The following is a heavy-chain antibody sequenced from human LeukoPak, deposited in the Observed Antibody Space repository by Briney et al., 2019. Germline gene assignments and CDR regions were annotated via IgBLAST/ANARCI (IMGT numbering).Heavy chain of an antibody. CDR3: AKDLAKWNGLDP. V-gene: IGHV3-30*18. D-gene: IGHD1-1*01. CDR2: ISYDGSSK. CDR1: GFTFSSYG. J-gene: IGHJ5*02. Sequence: PGGSLRLSCAASGFTFSSYGMHWVRQAPGKGLEWVAVISYDGSSKYYADSVKGRFTISRDNSKNTLYLQMNSLRAEDTAVYYCAKDLAKWNGLDPWGQGTLVTVSS.